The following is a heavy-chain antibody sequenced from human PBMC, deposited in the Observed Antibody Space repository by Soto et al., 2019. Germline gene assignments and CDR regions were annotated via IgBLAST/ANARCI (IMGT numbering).Heavy chain of an antibody. Sequence: QVQLVQSGAEVKKPGSSVKVSCKASGGTFSSYAISWVRQAPGQGLEWMGGIIPIFGTANYAQKFQGRVTITADKSTSTAYMELSSPGSEDTAVYYWARLMTTANYYYYYGMDVWGQGTTVTVSS. CDR1: GGTFSSYA. CDR3: ARLMTTANYYYYYGMDV. CDR2: IIPIFGTA. J-gene: IGHJ6*02. V-gene: IGHV1-69*06.